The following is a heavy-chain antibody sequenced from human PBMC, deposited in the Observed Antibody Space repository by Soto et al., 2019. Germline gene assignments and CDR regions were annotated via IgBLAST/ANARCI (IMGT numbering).Heavy chain of an antibody. D-gene: IGHD3-3*01. CDR3: ARHPVDWSGHYFAILYYFDY. V-gene: IGHV4-39*01. CDR2: IYYSGST. J-gene: IGHJ4*02. CDR1: GGSISSSNYY. Sequence: SETLSLTCTVSGGSISSSNYYWGWIRQPPGKGLEWIGSIYYSGSTYYNPSLKSRVTISADTSKNQFSLKLSSVTAADTAVYYCARHPVDWSGHYFAILYYFDYWGQGTLVTVSS.